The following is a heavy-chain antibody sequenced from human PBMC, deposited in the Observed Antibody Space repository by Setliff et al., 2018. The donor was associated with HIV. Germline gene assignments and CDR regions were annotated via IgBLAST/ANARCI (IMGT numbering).Heavy chain of an antibody. CDR3: TRCPNYNDGVGYYCHFDY. J-gene: IGHJ4*02. CDR1: GFTFTNAW. D-gene: IGHD3-22*01. CDR2: IRSNTDGGTT. Sequence: LRLSCAASGFTFTNAWMNWVRQAPGKGLEWVGRIRSNTDGGTTDYATPVKGRFAISRDDSKNTLSLQMNSLKTEDTAVYFCTRCPNYNDGVGYYCHFDYWGKGTLVTVSS. V-gene: IGHV3-15*01.